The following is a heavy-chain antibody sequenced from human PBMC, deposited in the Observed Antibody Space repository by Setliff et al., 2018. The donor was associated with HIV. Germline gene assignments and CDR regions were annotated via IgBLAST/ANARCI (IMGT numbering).Heavy chain of an antibody. D-gene: IGHD6-13*01. Sequence: PGGSLRLSCAASGLTFSSYSISWVRQAPGKGLEWVSCISSSSTTMSYADSVKGRFTISRDNAKNSLYLQMNSLRAEDTAVYYCATPRGFSSSSGWGQGTLVTVSS. CDR2: ISSSSTTM. CDR3: ATPRGFSSSSG. CDR1: GLTFSSYS. V-gene: IGHV3-48*01. J-gene: IGHJ4*02.